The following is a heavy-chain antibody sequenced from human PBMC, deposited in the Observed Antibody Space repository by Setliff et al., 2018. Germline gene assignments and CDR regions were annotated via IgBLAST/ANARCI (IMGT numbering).Heavy chain of an antibody. CDR3: ARGLHDTSDDYYVGAFDM. D-gene: IGHD3-22*01. CDR2: IYYSGST. J-gene: IGHJ3*02. CDR1: GVSTRSYW. Sequence: SETLSLTCSVSGVSTRSYWWSWIRQPPGKELEWIGYIYYSGSTNYNPSLKSRVTISIDTSKNQLSLRLTSVTAADTALYYCARGLHDTSDDYYVGAFDMWGLGTKVTVSS. V-gene: IGHV4-59*01.